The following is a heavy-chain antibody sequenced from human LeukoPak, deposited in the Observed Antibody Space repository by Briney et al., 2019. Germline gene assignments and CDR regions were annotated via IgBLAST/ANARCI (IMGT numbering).Heavy chain of an antibody. J-gene: IGHJ4*02. CDR1: GGSINISY. V-gene: IGHV4-4*08. CDR3: AREMYDTSGYFDY. Sequence: ALTLSLTCTVSGGSINISYWSWIRQPPGKGLEWIGYIYPRGSTNYNPSLKSRITVSVDTSKNQFSLKVTSVTAADTAVYYCAREMYDTSGYFDYWGQGTLVTVSS. D-gene: IGHD3-22*01. CDR2: IYPRGST.